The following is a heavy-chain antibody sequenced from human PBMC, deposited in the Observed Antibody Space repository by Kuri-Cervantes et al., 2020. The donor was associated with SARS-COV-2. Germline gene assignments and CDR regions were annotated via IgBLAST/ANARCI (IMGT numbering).Heavy chain of an antibody. CDR1: GFNFGDYA. CDR2: IRSKAYGGTT. D-gene: IGHD1-1*01. J-gene: IGHJ5*02. V-gene: IGHV3-49*04. Sequence: GGSLRLSCTGSGFNFGDYAMSWVRQAPGKGLEWVGFIRSKAYGGTTDYAAPVKGRFTISRDDSKNTLYLQMNSLKTEDTAVYYCTTTGPWGQGTLVTVSS. CDR3: TTTGP.